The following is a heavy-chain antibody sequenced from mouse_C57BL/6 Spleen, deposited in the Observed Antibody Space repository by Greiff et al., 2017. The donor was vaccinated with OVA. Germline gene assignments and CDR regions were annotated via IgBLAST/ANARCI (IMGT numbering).Heavy chain of an antibody. CDR3: ARMDSNYGAMDY. CDR1: GFSLTSYG. J-gene: IGHJ4*01. CDR2: IWSGGST. Sequence: LQQSGPGLVQPSQSLSITCTVSGFSLTSYGVHWVRQSPGKGLEWLGVIWSGGSTDYNAAFISRLSISKDNSKSQVFFKMNSLQADDTAIYYCARMDSNYGAMDYWGQGTSVTVSS. D-gene: IGHD2-5*01. V-gene: IGHV2-2*01.